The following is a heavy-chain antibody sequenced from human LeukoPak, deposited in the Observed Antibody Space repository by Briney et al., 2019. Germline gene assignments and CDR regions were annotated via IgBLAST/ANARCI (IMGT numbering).Heavy chain of an antibody. CDR3: ARVRPMLGYYYYYMDV. J-gene: IGHJ6*03. D-gene: IGHD2-2*01. CDR2: IYYSGST. Sequence: SETLSLTCTVSGGSISSYYWGWIRQPPGKGLEWTGYIYYSGSTNYNPSLKSRVTISVDTSKNQFSLKLSSVTAADTAVYYCARVRPMLGYYYYYMDVWGKGTTVTVSS. CDR1: GGSISSYY. V-gene: IGHV4-59*01.